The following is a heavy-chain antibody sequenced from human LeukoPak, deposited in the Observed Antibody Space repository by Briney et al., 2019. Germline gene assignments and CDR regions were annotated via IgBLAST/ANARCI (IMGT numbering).Heavy chain of an antibody. Sequence: PSETLSLTCTVSGGSISSYYWSWIRQPAGKGLEWIGRIYTSGSTNYNPSLKSRVTMSVDTSKNRVSLKLSSVTAADTAVYYCARDVGVNYYDSSGYYDYWGQGTLVTVSS. V-gene: IGHV4-4*07. D-gene: IGHD3-22*01. CDR1: GGSISSYY. CDR3: ARDVGVNYYDSSGYYDY. CDR2: IYTSGST. J-gene: IGHJ4*02.